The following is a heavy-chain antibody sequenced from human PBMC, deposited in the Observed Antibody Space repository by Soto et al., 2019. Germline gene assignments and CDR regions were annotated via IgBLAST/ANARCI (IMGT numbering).Heavy chain of an antibody. CDR2: IYHSGST. CDR3: ARVHILTGYYRRYGYFDY. D-gene: IGHD3-9*01. Sequence: SETLSLTCAVSGGSISSGGYSWSWIRQPPGKGLEWIGYIYHSGSTYYNPSLKSRVTISVDRSKNQFSLKLSSVTAADTAVYYCARVHILTGYYRRYGYFDYWGQGTLVTVSS. CDR1: GGSISSGGYS. V-gene: IGHV4-30-2*01. J-gene: IGHJ4*02.